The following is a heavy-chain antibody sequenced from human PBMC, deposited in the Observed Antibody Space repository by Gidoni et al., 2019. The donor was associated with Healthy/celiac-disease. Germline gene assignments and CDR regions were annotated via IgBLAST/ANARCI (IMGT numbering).Heavy chain of an antibody. Sequence: AASGCTFSSYWMSWVRQAPGKGLEWVANIKQDGSEKYYVDSVKGRFTISRDNAKNSLYLQMNSLRAEDTAVYYCARETAWRPMDVWGQGTTVTVSS. V-gene: IGHV3-7*01. J-gene: IGHJ6*02. CDR1: GCTFSSYW. CDR3: ARETAWRPMDV. D-gene: IGHD1-1*01. CDR2: IKQDGSEK.